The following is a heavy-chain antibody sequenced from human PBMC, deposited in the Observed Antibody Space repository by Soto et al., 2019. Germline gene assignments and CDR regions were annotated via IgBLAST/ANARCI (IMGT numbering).Heavy chain of an antibody. CDR3: ARAIWYYYDSSGYYPFDY. CDR1: GGTFSSYA. V-gene: IGHV1-69*01. J-gene: IGHJ4*02. D-gene: IGHD3-22*01. CDR2: IIPIFGTA. Sequence: QVQLVQSGAEVKKPGSSVEVSCKASGGTFSSYAISWVRQAPGQGLEWMGGIIPIFGTANYAQKFQGRVTITADESTSTAYMELSSLRSEDTAVYYCARAIWYYYDSSGYYPFDYWGQGTLVTVSS.